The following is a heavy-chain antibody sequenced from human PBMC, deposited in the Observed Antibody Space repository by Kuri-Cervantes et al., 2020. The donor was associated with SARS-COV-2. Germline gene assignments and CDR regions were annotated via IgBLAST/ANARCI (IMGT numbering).Heavy chain of an antibody. J-gene: IGHJ4*02. CDR1: GYTFTSYD. V-gene: IGHV1-69*04. D-gene: IGHD1-7*01. CDR3: ARAKGTLGFFDY. Sequence: SVKVSCKASGYTFTSYDISWVRQAPGQGLEWMGRITPILGTANYAQKFQGRVTITADKSTSTAYMELSSLRSEDTAVYYCARAKGTLGFFDYWGQGTLVTVSS. CDR2: ITPILGTA.